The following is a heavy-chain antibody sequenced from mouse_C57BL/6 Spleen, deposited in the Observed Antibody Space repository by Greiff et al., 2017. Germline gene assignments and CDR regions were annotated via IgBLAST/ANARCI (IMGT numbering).Heavy chain of an antibody. CDR3: ASGFYGSSYFCH. Sequence: VQLQQPGPELVKPGASVKISCKASGYSFTGYYMNWVKQSPEKSLEWIGEINPSTGGTTYNQKFKAKATLTVDKSSSTAYMQLKSLTSEDSAVYYCASGFYGSSYFCHRGQSTTLTVSS. D-gene: IGHD1-1*01. CDR1: GYSFTGYY. J-gene: IGHJ2*01. V-gene: IGHV1-42*01. CDR2: INPSTGGT.